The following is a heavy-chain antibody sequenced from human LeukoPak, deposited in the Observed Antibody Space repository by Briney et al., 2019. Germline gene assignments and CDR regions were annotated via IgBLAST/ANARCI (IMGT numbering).Heavy chain of an antibody. Sequence: PGGSLRLSCAASGFTFSRYWMHWVRQAPGKGLVWVSRISSDGSTTTYADSVKGRFTISRDNAKNTLCLQMNSLRAEDTAVYYCASRISAGYYYDSSGYSTWGQGTLVTVSS. CDR3: ASRISAGYYYDSSGYST. J-gene: IGHJ4*02. CDR2: ISSDGSTT. D-gene: IGHD3-22*01. CDR1: GFTFSRYW. V-gene: IGHV3-74*03.